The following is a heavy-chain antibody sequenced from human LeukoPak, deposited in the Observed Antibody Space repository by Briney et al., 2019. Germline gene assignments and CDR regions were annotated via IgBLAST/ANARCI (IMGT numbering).Heavy chain of an antibody. J-gene: IGHJ6*02. CDR3: ASRDYYGMDV. Sequence: PSETLSLTCAVSGGSISSGGYSWGWIRQPPGKGLEWIGYIYHSGSTYYNPSLKSRVTISVDRSKNQFSLKPSSVTAADTAVYYCASRDYYGMDVWGQGTTVTVSS. CDR1: GGSISSGGYS. CDR2: IYHSGST. V-gene: IGHV4-30-2*01.